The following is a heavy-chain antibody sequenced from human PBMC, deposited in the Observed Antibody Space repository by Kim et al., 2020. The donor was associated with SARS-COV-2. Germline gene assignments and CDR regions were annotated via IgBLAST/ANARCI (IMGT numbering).Heavy chain of an antibody. J-gene: IGHJ3*02. CDR3: TSSLLLWFGELFPVGAFDI. V-gene: IGHV3-15*01. D-gene: IGHD3-10*01. Sequence: GRFTISRDDSKNTLYLQMNSLKTEDTAVYYCTSSLLLWFGELFPVGAFDIWGQGTMVTVSS.